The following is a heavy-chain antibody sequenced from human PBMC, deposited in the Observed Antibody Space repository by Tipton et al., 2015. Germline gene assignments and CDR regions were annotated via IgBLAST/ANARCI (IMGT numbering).Heavy chain of an antibody. Sequence: GLVKPSETLSLTCAVSAYSISSDYYWGWIRQPPGKGLEWIGSIFHRGDTNYNPSLKSRVTISIDRFKNQFSLKLSSVTAADTAVYYCASPSLPHDRGDYYFQSWGQGSLVTVSS. V-gene: IGHV4-38-2*01. D-gene: IGHD2-21*02. CDR3: ASPSLPHDRGDYYFQS. CDR2: IFHRGDT. J-gene: IGHJ4*02. CDR1: AYSISSDYY.